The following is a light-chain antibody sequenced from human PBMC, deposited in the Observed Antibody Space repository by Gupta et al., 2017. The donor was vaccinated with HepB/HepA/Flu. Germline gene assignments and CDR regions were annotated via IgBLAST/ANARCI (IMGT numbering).Light chain of an antibody. Sequence: IQMTQPPSSLSASVGDRVTITCRAGQVIRNNLAWYQQKPGKAPKRLIYAASSLQSGVPSTFSGSGSDTEFTLTISSLQPEDFATYYCLQHNDYPYTFGQGTRLEIK. J-gene: IGKJ2*01. CDR3: LQHNDYPYT. CDR2: AAS. V-gene: IGKV1-17*01. CDR1: QVIRNN.